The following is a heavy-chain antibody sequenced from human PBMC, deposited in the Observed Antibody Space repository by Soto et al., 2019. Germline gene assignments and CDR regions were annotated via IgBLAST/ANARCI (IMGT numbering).Heavy chain of an antibody. V-gene: IGHV1-3*01. J-gene: IGHJ5*02. CDR3: ARDRRAAAANWFDP. Sequence: ASVKVSCKASGYTFTTHGMHWVRQAPGQSMEWMGWINGGTGQTKHSQRFQGRVNITRDTSASTAYMELSSLRSEDTAVYYCARDRRAAAANWFDPWGQGTLVTVSS. CDR1: GYTFTTHG. D-gene: IGHD6-13*01. CDR2: INGGTGQT.